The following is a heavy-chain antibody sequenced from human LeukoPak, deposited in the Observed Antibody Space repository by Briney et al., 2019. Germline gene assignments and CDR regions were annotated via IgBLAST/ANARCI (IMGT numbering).Heavy chain of an antibody. CDR3: ARSWDYYDSSGHMDG. CDR2: IYPGDSDT. V-gene: IGHV5-51*01. CDR1: GYSFTSYW. J-gene: IGHJ6*03. Sequence: GESLKISCKGSGYSFTSYWIGWVRQMPGKGLEWMGIIYPGDSDTRYSPSFPGQVTISADTSIGTAYLQGSSLKASDTAMYYCARSWDYYDSSGHMDGWGKGTTVTVCS. D-gene: IGHD3-22*01.